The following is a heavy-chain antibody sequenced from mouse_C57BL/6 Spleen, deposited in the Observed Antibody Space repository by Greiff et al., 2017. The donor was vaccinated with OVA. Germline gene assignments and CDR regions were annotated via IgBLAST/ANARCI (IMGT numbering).Heavy chain of an antibody. CDR3: ARDQGAWFAY. Sequence: VQLKESGPGLVKPSQSLSLTCSVTGYPITSGYYWNWIRQFPGNKLEWMGYISYDGSNNYNPSLKNRISITRDTSKNQFFLKLNSVTTEDTATYYCARDQGAWFAYWGQGTLVTVSA. V-gene: IGHV3-6*01. CDR1: GYPITSGYY. CDR2: ISYDGSN. J-gene: IGHJ3*01. D-gene: IGHD3-2*02.